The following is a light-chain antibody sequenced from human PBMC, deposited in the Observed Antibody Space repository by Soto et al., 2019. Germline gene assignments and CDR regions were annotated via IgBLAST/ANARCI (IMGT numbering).Light chain of an antibody. CDR2: ETS. CDR1: QSLSTR. CDR3: QQSFGPPYT. V-gene: IGKV1-39*01. Sequence: DIQMTQSPSSLSASVGDRVTITCRASQSLSTRLTWYQQKPGEAPKLLIYETSNLQSGVPSRFSGSGSETDFTLTINSLQPEDLATYYCQQSFGPPYTFGQGPNLELK. J-gene: IGKJ2*01.